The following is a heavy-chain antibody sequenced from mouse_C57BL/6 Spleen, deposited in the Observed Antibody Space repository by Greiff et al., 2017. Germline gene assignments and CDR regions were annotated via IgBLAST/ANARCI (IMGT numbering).Heavy chain of an antibody. D-gene: IGHD1-1*01. CDR3: ARDRTTVVAYYAMDY. J-gene: IGHJ4*01. Sequence: EVHLVESGGGLVKPGGSLKLSCAASGFTFSSYAMSWVRQTPEKRLEWVATISHGGSYTNYPDNVKGQFTISRDNAKNNLYLQMSHLKSEDTAMYYCARDRTTVVAYYAMDYWGQGTSVTVSS. V-gene: IGHV5-4*01. CDR2: ISHGGSYT. CDR1: GFTFSSYA.